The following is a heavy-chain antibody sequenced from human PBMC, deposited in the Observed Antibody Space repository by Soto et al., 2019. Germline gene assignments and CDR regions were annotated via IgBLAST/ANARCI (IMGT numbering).Heavy chain of an antibody. J-gene: IGHJ4*02. CDR3: AKNGQWLATPPEA. CDR2: ITDSGYTA. D-gene: IGHD6-19*01. V-gene: IGHV3-23*01. Sequence: PGGSLRLSCAASGFSFGTFVMTWFRQAPGGGLEWVASITDSGYTASYAETVEGRFTVSRDNSKNKLHLQMNDLRAEDTATYDGAKNGQWLATPPEAWGQGTLVTVSS. CDR1: GFSFGTFV.